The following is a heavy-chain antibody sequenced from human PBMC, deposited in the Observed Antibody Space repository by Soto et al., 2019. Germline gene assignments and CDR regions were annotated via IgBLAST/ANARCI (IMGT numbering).Heavy chain of an antibody. D-gene: IGHD3-3*01. Sequence: SETLSLTCTVSGGSISSSSYYWGWIRQPPGKGLEWIGSIYYSGSTYYNPSLKSRVTISVDTSKNQFSLKLSSVTAADTAVYYCARLPVITIFGVVNYFDYWGQGTLVTVSS. CDR3: ARLPVITIFGVVNYFDY. V-gene: IGHV4-39*01. CDR1: GGSISSSSYY. CDR2: IYYSGST. J-gene: IGHJ4*02.